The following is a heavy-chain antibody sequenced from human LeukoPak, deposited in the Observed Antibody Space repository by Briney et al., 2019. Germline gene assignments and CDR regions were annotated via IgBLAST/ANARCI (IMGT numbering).Heavy chain of an antibody. CDR3: AKVGVTFGGVIVRYFDY. CDR1: GFTFSSYA. J-gene: IGHJ4*02. CDR2: ISSSGGST. Sequence: GGSLRLSCAASGFTFSSYAMSWVRQAPGKGLEWVSAISSSGGSTYYADSVKGRFTISRDNSKNTLYLQMNSLRAEDTAVYYCAKVGVTFGGVIVRYFDYWGQGTLVTVSS. D-gene: IGHD3-16*02. V-gene: IGHV3-23*01.